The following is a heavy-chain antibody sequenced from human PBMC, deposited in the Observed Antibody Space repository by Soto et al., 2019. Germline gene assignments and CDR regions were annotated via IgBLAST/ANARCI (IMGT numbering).Heavy chain of an antibody. CDR3: ASSSSSWPTYFDY. D-gene: IGHD6-13*01. Sequence: SVKVSCKASGGTFSSYAISWVRQAPGQGLEWMGGIIPIFGTANYAQKFQGRVTITADKSTSTAYMELSSLRSEDTAVYYCASSSSSWPTYFDYWGQGTLVTVSS. CDR1: GGTFSSYA. CDR2: IIPIFGTA. V-gene: IGHV1-69*06. J-gene: IGHJ4*02.